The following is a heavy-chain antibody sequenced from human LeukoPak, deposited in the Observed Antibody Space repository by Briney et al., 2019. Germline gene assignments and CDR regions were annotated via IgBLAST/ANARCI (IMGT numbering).Heavy chain of an antibody. J-gene: IGHJ4*02. V-gene: IGHV3-23*01. CDR2: ISGSGGST. Sequence: GALRLSCAASGFTFSSYAMSWVRQAPGKGLEWVSAISGSGGSTYYADSVKGRFTISRDNSKNTLYLQMNSLRAEDTAVYYCAKDTEVRFGESGCYFDYWGQGTLVTVSS. CDR3: AKDTEVRFGESGCYFDY. D-gene: IGHD3-10*01. CDR1: GFTFSSYA.